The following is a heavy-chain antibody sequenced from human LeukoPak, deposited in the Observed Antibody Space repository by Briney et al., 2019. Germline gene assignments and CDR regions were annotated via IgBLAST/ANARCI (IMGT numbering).Heavy chain of an antibody. D-gene: IGHD6-13*01. J-gene: IGHJ5*02. CDR1: GGSISSGSYY. V-gene: IGHV4-61*02. Sequence: PSETLSLTCTVSGGSISSGSYYWSWIRQPAGKGLEWIGRIYTSGSTNYNPSLKSRVTISVDTSKNQFSLKLSSVTAGDTAVYYCARSAGYSSSWYDFAYWGWFDPCGQGTLVTVSS. CDR3: ARSAGYSSSWYDFAYWGWFDP. CDR2: IYTSGST.